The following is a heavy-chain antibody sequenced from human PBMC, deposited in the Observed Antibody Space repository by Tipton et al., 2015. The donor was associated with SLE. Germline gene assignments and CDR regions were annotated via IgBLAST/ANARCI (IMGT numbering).Heavy chain of an antibody. D-gene: IGHD2-21*02. CDR1: GFTFSSYA. Sequence: SLRLSCAASGFTFSSYAMSWVRQAPGKGLEWVSGISGSGGSTYYADSVKGRFTISRDNSKNTLYLQMNSLRAEDTAVYYCARRIAYCGGDCYPTDAFDIWGQGTMVTVSS. J-gene: IGHJ3*02. CDR3: ARRIAYCGGDCYPTDAFDI. CDR2: ISGSGGST. V-gene: IGHV3-23*01.